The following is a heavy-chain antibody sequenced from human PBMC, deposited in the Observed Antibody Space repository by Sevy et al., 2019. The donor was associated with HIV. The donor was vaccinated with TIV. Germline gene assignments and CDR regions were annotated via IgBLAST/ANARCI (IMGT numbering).Heavy chain of an antibody. D-gene: IGHD2-2*01. CDR3: ARDENEIVVVPAPPDSVPD. J-gene: IGHJ4*02. CDR2: INPNSGGT. CDR1: GYTFTGYY. Sequence: ASVKVSCKASGYTFTGYYMHWVRQAPGQGLEWMGWINPNSGGTNYEQKFQGRVTMTRDTSISTAYMELSRLRSDDTAVYYCARDENEIVVVPAPPDSVPDRGQGTLVTVSS. V-gene: IGHV1-2*02.